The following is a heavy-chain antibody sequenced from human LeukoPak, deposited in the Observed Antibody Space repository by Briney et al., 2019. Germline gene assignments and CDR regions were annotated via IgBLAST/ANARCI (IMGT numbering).Heavy chain of an antibody. CDR2: IYYSGST. J-gene: IGHJ5*02. CDR1: GGSISSSSYY. V-gene: IGHV4-39*07. D-gene: IGHD3-22*01. Sequence: SETLSLTCTVSGGSISSSSYYWGWIRQPPGKGLEWIGSIYYSGSTYYNPSLKSRVTISVDTSKNQFSLKLSSVTAADTAVYYCASPTYYYDSSGPNWFDPWGQGTLVTVSS. CDR3: ASPTYYYDSSGPNWFDP.